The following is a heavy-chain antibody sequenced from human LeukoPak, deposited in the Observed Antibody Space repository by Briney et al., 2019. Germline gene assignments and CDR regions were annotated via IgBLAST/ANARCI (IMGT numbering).Heavy chain of an antibody. CDR2: IYTSGST. CDR1: SGSLGSYY. D-gene: IGHD6-6*01. J-gene: IGHJ4*02. V-gene: IGHV4-4*07. Sequence: SETLSLTCTVSSGSLGSYYWNWLRQPTGKGLEWTRHIYTSGSTNYNPSLKSRVTMSVDTSKNQFSLKLNSVTAADTAFYYCAREYRSSSGKALDYWGQGTLVTVSS. CDR3: AREYRSSSGKALDY.